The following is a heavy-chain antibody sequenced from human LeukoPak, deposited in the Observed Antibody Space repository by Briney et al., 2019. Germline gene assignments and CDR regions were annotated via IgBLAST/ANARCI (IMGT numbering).Heavy chain of an antibody. CDR3: ARAGYNSGFDY. D-gene: IGHD1-20*01. V-gene: IGHV3-74*01. J-gene: IGHJ4*02. CDR2: INSDGSST. CDR1: GFTFSNYW. Sequence: GGSLRLSCAASGFTFSNYWMHWVRQAPGKGLVWVSRINSDGSSTTSADSVKGRFTISRDNAKNTLYLQMNSLRAEDTAVYYCARAGYNSGFDYWGQGALVTVSS.